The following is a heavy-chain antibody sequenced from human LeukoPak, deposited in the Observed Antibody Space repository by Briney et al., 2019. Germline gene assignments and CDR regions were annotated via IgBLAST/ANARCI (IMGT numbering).Heavy chain of an antibody. D-gene: IGHD3-16*02. J-gene: IGHJ3*02. CDR2: NSGSGSSI. V-gene: IGHV3-48*03. Sequence: GGSLRLSCTASGFTFSTYEMNWVRQAPGKGLEWISYNSGSGSSIFYADSLQGRFTVSRDNAKNSVYLQMNSLRAEDTAVYYCAREGGFGYDDAFDTWGHGTTITVSS. CDR3: AREGGFGYDDAFDT. CDR1: GFTFSTYE.